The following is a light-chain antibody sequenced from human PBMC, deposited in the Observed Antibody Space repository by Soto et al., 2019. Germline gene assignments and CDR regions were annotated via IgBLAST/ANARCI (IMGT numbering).Light chain of an antibody. CDR3: LQYHNLWA. V-gene: IGKV3-15*01. J-gene: IGKJ1*01. CDR1: QNIYYN. CDR2: RAS. Sequence: ILMTQSPATVSVSPGESATLSCRASQNIYYNVAWYQHRPGQAPSLLIYRASTRAPGVPARFSGSGSRTEFTLTISSLQPEDFTVYSCLQYHNLWAFGQGTKVEI.